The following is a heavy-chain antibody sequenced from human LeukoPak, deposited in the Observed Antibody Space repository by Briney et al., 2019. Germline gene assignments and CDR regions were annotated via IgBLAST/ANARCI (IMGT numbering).Heavy chain of an antibody. CDR1: GGSFSGYY. Sequence: SETLSLTCAVYGGSFSGYYWSWIRQPPGKGLEWIGEINHSGSTNYNPSLKSRVTISVDTSKNQFSLKLSSVTAADTAVYCCAGLRQDAFDIWGQGTMVTVSS. J-gene: IGHJ3*02. CDR2: INHSGST. CDR3: AGLRQDAFDI. V-gene: IGHV4-34*01.